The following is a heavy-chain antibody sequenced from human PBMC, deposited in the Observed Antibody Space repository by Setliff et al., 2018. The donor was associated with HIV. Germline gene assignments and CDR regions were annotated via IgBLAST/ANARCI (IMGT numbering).Heavy chain of an antibody. Sequence: GESLKISCRGSGYSFTSYWSGWVRQMPGKGLEWMGIIYPADSDTRYSPSFQGQVTISADKSMDTAYLQWSSLKASDTAMYYGARPQGGGFDYWGQGTLVTVSS. CDR1: GYSFTSYW. D-gene: IGHD3-16*01. J-gene: IGHJ4*02. CDR3: ARPQGGGFDY. CDR2: IYPADSDT. V-gene: IGHV5-51*01.